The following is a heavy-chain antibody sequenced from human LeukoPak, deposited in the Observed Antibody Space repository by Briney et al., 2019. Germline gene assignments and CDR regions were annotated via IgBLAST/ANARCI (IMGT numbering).Heavy chain of an antibody. J-gene: IGHJ6*03. CDR1: GYPFTSYG. CDR2: ISGYNGNT. CDR3: ARGDQLLSHYYYYYMDV. V-gene: IGHV1-18*01. D-gene: IGHD2-2*01. Sequence: ASVKVSCKTSGYPFTSYGFSWVRQAPGQGLEWMGWISGYNGNTKFAQKFQDRITLTTDTSTSTAYMELRSLRSDDTAVYYCARGDQLLSHYYYYYMDVWGKGTTVTVSS.